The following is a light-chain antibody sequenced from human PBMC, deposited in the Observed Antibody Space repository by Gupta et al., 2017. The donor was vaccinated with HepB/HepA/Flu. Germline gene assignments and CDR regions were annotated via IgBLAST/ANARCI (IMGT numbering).Light chain of an antibody. CDR2: AAS. Sequence: IQSPQSPSFLSASVRDRVTITFRASQGISNNLAWYQQKPGEAPKLLIYAASPLQSGVPSRFSGSRSGTEFTLTITSLQPEDFATYYCQQVKSYPLTFGQGTKVEIK. CDR3: QQVKSYPLT. CDR1: QGISNN. J-gene: IGKJ2*01. V-gene: IGKV1-9*01.